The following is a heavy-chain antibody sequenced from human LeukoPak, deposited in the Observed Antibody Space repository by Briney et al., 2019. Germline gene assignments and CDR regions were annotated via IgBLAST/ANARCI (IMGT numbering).Heavy chain of an antibody. J-gene: IGHJ5*02. V-gene: IGHV4-39*07. D-gene: IGHD3-10*01. CDR1: GGSISSYY. CDR3: ARGGGSGSYVAHDGFDP. Sequence: SETLSLTCTVSGGSISSYYWGWIRQPPGKGLEWIGSIYYSGSTYYNPSLKSRVTISVDTSKNQFSLKLSSVTAADTAVYYCARGGGSGSYVAHDGFDPWGQGTLVTVSS. CDR2: IYYSGST.